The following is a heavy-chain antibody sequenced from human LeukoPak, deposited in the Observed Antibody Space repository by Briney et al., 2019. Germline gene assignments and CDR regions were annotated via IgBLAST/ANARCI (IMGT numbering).Heavy chain of an antibody. J-gene: IGHJ4*02. CDR2: INPNSGGT. CDR3: ARPGSGSTLDFDY. CDR1: GYTFTGYY. Sequence: ASVKVSCKASGYTFTGYYMHWVRQAPGQGLEWMGWINPNSGGTNYAQKFQGRVTMTRDTSISTAYMELSRPRSDDTAVYYRARPGSGSTLDFDYWGQGTLVTVSS. V-gene: IGHV1-2*02. D-gene: IGHD1-26*01.